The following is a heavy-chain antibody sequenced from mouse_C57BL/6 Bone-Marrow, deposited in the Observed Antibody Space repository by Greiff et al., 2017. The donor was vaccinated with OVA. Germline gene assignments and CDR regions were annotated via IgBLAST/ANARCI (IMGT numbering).Heavy chain of an antibody. Sequence: QVQLQQSGAELARPGASVKLSCKASGYTFTSYGISWVKQRTGQGLEWIGEIYPRSGNTYYNEKFKGKATLTADKSSSTAYMELRSLTAEDAAVYFCTRWDGYYVDYWGQGTTLTVSS. V-gene: IGHV1-81*01. CDR2: IYPRSGNT. CDR3: TRWDGYYVDY. J-gene: IGHJ2*01. D-gene: IGHD4-1*01. CDR1: GYTFTSYG.